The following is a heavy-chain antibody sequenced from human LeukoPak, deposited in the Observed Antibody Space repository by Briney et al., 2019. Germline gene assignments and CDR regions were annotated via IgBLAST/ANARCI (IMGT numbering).Heavy chain of an antibody. D-gene: IGHD1-26*01. Sequence: PSEPLSLTCTVSGGSISSSSYYWGWIRQPPGKGLEWIGSIYYSGSTYYNPSLKSRVTISVDTSKNQFSLKLSSVTAADAAVYYCAGGLVVGATLDYWGQGILVTVSS. CDR3: AGGLVVGATLDY. J-gene: IGHJ4*02. CDR2: IYYSGST. CDR1: GGSISSSSYY. V-gene: IGHV4-39*01.